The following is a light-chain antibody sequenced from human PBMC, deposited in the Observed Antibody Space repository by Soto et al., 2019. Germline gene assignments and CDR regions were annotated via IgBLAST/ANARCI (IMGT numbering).Light chain of an antibody. CDR2: DAS. CDR3: LQRSNWPIT. CDR1: QSISSY. V-gene: IGKV3-11*01. J-gene: IGKJ5*01. Sequence: VLTQSPATLSLSPGGRATLSCRASQSISSYLAWYQQKPGQAPRLLIYDASNRATGIPARFSGSGSGTDFTLTISSLEPEDFAVYYCLQRSNWPITFGEGTRLEIK.